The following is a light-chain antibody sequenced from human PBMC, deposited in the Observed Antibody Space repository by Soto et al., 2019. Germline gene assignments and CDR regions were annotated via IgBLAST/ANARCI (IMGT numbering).Light chain of an antibody. CDR2: AAS. V-gene: IGKV1-9*01. CDR3: LQLNSYPRS. CDR1: QGISTY. J-gene: IGKJ2*01. Sequence: DIQLTQSPSFLSASVGDRVTITCRASQGISTYLAWYQQKPGKAPKLLIYAASTLQSGVPSRFSGSGSGTEFILTISSLQPEDFATYYCLQLNSYPRSFGQGTRLEIK.